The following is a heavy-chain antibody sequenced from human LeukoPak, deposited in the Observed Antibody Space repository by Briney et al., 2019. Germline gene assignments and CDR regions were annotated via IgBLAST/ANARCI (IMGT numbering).Heavy chain of an antibody. V-gene: IGHV4-59*12. Sequence: SETLSLTCTVSGGSISSYYWSWIRQPPGKGLEWIGYIYYSGSTNYNPSLKSRVTISVDTSKNQFSLKLSSVTAADTAVYYCAREFGVNWFDPWGQGTLVTVSS. D-gene: IGHD3-10*01. CDR2: IYYSGST. CDR3: AREFGVNWFDP. J-gene: IGHJ5*02. CDR1: GGSISSYY.